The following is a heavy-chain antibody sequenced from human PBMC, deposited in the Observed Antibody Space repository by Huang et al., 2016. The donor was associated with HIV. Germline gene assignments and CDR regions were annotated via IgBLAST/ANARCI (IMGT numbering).Heavy chain of an antibody. CDR1: GGTFSSYA. CDR3: ARDRKYDNAWYWFDP. V-gene: IGHV1-69*01. D-gene: IGHD1-1*01. J-gene: IGHJ5*02. CDR2: ISPIFGTP. Sequence: QVQLVQSGAEVKKPGSSVRVSCEASGGTFSSYAINWVRQAPGQGLEGVGGISPIFGTPNDAQKFQGRVTITADESTSTAYMELSSLRSDDTAVYYCARDRKYDNAWYWFDPWGQGTLVTVSS.